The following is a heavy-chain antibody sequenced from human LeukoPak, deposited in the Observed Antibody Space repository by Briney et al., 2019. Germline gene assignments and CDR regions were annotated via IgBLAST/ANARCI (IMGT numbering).Heavy chain of an antibody. CDR2: ISSDGSGK. J-gene: IGHJ4*02. V-gene: IGHV3-7*01. D-gene: IGHD1-26*01. CDR3: GRVRPGDADY. Sequence: PGGSLRLSCAASGFTFSTYWMTWVRQAPGKGLEWVASISSDGSGKYYMDSVKGRFIISRDNAKNSLFLQMNSLRAEDTAVHYCGRVRPGDADYWGQGTLVTVSS. CDR1: GFTFSTYW.